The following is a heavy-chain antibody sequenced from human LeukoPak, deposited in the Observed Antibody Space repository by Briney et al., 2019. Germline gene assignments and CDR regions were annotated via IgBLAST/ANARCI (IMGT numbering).Heavy chain of an antibody. V-gene: IGHV4-59*01. CDR3: ARGGRYFDWLLPYYFDY. CDR1: GGSISSYY. J-gene: IGHJ4*02. D-gene: IGHD3-9*01. Sequence: SETLSLTCTVSGGSISSYYWSWIRQPPGKGLEWIGYIYYSGSTNYNPSLKSRVTISEDTSKNQFSLKLSSVTAADTAVYYCARGGRYFDWLLPYYFDYWGQGTLVTVSS. CDR2: IYYSGST.